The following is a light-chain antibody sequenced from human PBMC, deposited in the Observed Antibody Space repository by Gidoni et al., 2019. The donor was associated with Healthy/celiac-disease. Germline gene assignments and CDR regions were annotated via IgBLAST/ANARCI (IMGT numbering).Light chain of an antibody. J-gene: IGKJ1*01. CDR3: QQYNNWPPTPWT. CDR1: QSVSSN. CDR2: GAS. V-gene: IGKV3-15*01. Sequence: EIVMTQSPATLSVSPGERATLSCRASQSVSSNLAWYQQKPGQAPRLLIYGASTRATGIPARFSGGGSGTEFTLTISSLQSEDFAVYYCQQYNNWPPTPWTFGQGTKVEIK.